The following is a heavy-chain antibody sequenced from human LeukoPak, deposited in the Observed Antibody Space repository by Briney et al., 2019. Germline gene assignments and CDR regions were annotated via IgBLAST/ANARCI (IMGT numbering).Heavy chain of an antibody. V-gene: IGHV4-39*07. D-gene: IGHD3-10*01. CDR1: GGSISSSSYY. J-gene: IGHJ2*01. Sequence: SETLSLTCTVSGGSISSSSYYWGWIRQPPGKGLEWIGSIYYSGSTNYNPSLKSRVTISVDTSKKQFSLRLNSVSAADTAVYYCARIWPDLWGRGTLVTVSS. CDR2: IYYSGST. CDR3: ARIWPDL.